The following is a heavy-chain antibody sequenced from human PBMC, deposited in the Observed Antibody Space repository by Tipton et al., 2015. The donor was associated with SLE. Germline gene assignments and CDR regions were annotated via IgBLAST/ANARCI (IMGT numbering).Heavy chain of an antibody. D-gene: IGHD6-25*01. V-gene: IGHV4-61*01. J-gene: IGHJ2*01. CDR1: GGSVSSGSYY. Sequence: TLSLTCTVSGGSVSSGSYYWSWIRQPPGKGLEWIGYIYYSGSTNYNPSLKSRVTISVDTSKNQFSLKLSSVTAADTAVYYCARIPGQRRDWYFDLWGRGTLVTVSS. CDR3: ARIPGQRRDWYFDL. CDR2: IYYSGST.